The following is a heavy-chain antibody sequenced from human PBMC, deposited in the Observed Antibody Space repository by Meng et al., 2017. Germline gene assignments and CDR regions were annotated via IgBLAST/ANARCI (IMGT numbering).Heavy chain of an antibody. Sequence: QVQLLPAGAGVKKPGASVKVSCKASGYTFTSYDINWVRQATGQGLEWMGWMNPNSGNTDYAQKFQGRVTMTRNTSINTAYMELSSLRSDDTAVYFCARANTYSGYDYGYWGQGTLVTVSS. CDR1: GYTFTSYD. V-gene: IGHV1-8*01. CDR3: ARANTYSGYDYGY. J-gene: IGHJ4*02. D-gene: IGHD5-12*01. CDR2: MNPNSGNT.